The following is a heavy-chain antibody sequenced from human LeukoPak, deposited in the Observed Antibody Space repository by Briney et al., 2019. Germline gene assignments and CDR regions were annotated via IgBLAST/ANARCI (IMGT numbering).Heavy chain of an antibody. J-gene: IGHJ4*02. Sequence: GASVKVSCKASGYTFSNYYMHWVRQAPGQGLEWMGIINPSGASTRYAQKFQGRVTMTRDTSTSTVYMELSSLRSEDTAIYFGARDFSRDYDNSSGYYYRDYWGQGTLVTVSS. D-gene: IGHD3-22*01. V-gene: IGHV1-46*01. CDR3: ARDFSRDYDNSSGYYYRDY. CDR2: INPSGAST. CDR1: GYTFSNYY.